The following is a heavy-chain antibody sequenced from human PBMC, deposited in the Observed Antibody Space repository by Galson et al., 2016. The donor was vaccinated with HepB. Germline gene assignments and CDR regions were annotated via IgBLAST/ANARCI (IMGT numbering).Heavy chain of an antibody. Sequence: SLRLSCATSGFTFITYAMSWVRQAPGKGLEWVALITRAGDETYYGDSVKGRFTISRDNSKSTVYLQMDSLRAEDSAVYYCASFLEEVCPMDYWGRGTLVSVSS. V-gene: IGHV3-23*01. CDR3: ASFLEEVCPMDY. CDR2: ITRAGDET. CDR1: GFTFITYA. J-gene: IGHJ4*02. D-gene: IGHD2-2*01.